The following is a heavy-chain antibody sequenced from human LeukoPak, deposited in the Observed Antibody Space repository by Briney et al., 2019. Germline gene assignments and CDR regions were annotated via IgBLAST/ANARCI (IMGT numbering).Heavy chain of an antibody. J-gene: IGHJ4*02. CDR2: VSSSTSTI. D-gene: IGHD3-22*01. CDR1: GFTFSSYS. CDR3: ARRQGSYFDTSGYYYG. V-gene: IGHV3-48*01. Sequence: PGGSLRLSCAASGFTFSSYSMNWVRQAPGKGLEWVSYVSSSTSTIYYANPVKGRFTISRDNAKNSLYLQMNSLRAEDTAVYYCARRQGSYFDTSGYYYGWGQGTLVTVSS.